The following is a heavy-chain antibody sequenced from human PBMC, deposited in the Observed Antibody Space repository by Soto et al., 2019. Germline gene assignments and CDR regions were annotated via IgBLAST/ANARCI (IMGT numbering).Heavy chain of an antibody. J-gene: IGHJ3*02. Sequence: QVQLVQSGAEVKKPGASVKVSCKASGYAFTSYDINWVRQATGQGLEWMGWMNPNSGNTGYGQKFQGRVTMTRNTSISTACMELISLTSEDTAVYYCATLGYCSGGSCYYGAFDIWGQGTMVTVSS. CDR3: ATLGYCSGGSCYYGAFDI. CDR1: GYAFTSYD. D-gene: IGHD2-15*01. V-gene: IGHV1-8*01. CDR2: MNPNSGNT.